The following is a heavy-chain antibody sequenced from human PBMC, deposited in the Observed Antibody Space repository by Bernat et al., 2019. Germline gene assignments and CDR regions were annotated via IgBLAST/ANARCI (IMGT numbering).Heavy chain of an antibody. CDR1: GGSFSGYY. V-gene: IGHV4-34*01. CDR3: GRGRGWGYGDLFYYYSYMDF. CDR2: INHSGST. J-gene: IGHJ6*03. Sequence: QVQLQQWGAGLLKPSETLSLTCAVYGGSFSGYYWNWIRQPPGKGLEWIGEINHSGSTNYNPSLKSRVTISVERLKNQISRKRGDVTAADTAVYYCGRGRGWGYGDLFYYYSYMDFWGKGTTVTVSS. D-gene: IGHD4-17*01.